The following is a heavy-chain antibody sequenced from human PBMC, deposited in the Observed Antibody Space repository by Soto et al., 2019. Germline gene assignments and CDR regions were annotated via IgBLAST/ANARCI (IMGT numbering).Heavy chain of an antibody. J-gene: IGHJ4*02. CDR1: GGSISSSSYY. CDR2: IYYRGST. Sequence: QLQLQESGPGLVKPSETLSLTCTVSGGSISSSSYYWGWIRQPPGKGLEWIGSIYYRGSTYYNPSLKSRVTISVDTTKNQFSLKLSSVTAADTAVYYCASLNGDYGDYFYWGQGTLVTVSS. D-gene: IGHD4-17*01. CDR3: ASLNGDYGDYFY. V-gene: IGHV4-39*01.